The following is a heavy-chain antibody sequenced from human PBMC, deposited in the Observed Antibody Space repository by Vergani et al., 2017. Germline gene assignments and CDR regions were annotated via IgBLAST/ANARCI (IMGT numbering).Heavy chain of an antibody. CDR2: IIPIFGTA. Sequence: QVQLVQSGAEVKKPGSSVKVSCKASGGTFSSYAISWVRQAPGQGLEWMGGIIPIFGTANYAQKFQGRVTITADESTSTAYMELSSLRAEDTAVYYCARSNLCGGDCLTNWGGYYYYYMDVWGKGTTVTVSS. CDR1: GGTFSSYA. D-gene: IGHD2-21*01. CDR3: ARSNLCGGDCLTNWGGYYYYYMDV. J-gene: IGHJ6*03. V-gene: IGHV1-69*01.